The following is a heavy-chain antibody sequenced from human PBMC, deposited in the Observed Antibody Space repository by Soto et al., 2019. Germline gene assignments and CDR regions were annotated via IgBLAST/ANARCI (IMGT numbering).Heavy chain of an antibody. CDR1: GFTFSSYG. D-gene: IGHD3-22*01. V-gene: IGHV3-33*01. J-gene: IGHJ4*02. Sequence: GGSLRLSCAASGFTFSSYGMHWVRQAPGKGLEWVAVIWYDGSNKYYADSVKGRFTISRDNSKNTLYLQMNSLRAEDTAVYYCARDQYYYDSSGPIDYWGQGTLVNVSS. CDR2: IWYDGSNK. CDR3: ARDQYYYDSSGPIDY.